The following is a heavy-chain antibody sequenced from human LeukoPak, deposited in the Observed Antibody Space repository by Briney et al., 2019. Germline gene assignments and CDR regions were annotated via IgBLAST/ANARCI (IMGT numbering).Heavy chain of an antibody. CDR3: AKDLYYDILTGYFDY. Sequence: GRSLRLSCAASGFTFDDYAMHWVRQAPGKGLEWVSGISWNSGSIGYADSVKGRFTISRDNAKNSLYLQMNSLRAGDTALYYCAKDLYYDILTGYFDYWGQGTLVTVSS. J-gene: IGHJ4*02. CDR2: ISWNSGSI. D-gene: IGHD3-9*01. CDR1: GFTFDDYA. V-gene: IGHV3-9*01.